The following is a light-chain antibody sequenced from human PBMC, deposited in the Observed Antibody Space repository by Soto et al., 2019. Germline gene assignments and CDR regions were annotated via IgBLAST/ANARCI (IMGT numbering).Light chain of an antibody. CDR1: SSDVGGYNY. CDR2: DVS. Sequence: QSALTQPASVSGSPGQSITIFCTGTSSDVGGYNYVSWYQQHPGKAPKLMIYDVSNRPSGVSNRFSGSKSGNTASLTISGLQAEDEADYYCSLYTRSSTLGEVFGTGTKVTVL. V-gene: IGLV2-14*01. CDR3: SLYTRSSTLGEV. J-gene: IGLJ1*01.